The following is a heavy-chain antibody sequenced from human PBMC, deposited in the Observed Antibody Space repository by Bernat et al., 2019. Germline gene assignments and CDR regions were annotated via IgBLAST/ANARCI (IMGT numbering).Heavy chain of an antibody. CDR3: ARQKGYYDSSGYSERYYFDY. CDR2: IYYSGST. CDR1: GGSISSSSYY. Sequence: QLQLQESGPGLVKPSETLSLTCTVSGGSISSSSYYWGWIRQPPGKGLEWIGSIYYSGSTYYNPSLKSRVTISVDTSKNQFSLKLSSVTAADTAVYYCARQKGYYDSSGYSERYYFDYWGQGTLVTVSS. D-gene: IGHD3-22*01. V-gene: IGHV4-39*01. J-gene: IGHJ4*02.